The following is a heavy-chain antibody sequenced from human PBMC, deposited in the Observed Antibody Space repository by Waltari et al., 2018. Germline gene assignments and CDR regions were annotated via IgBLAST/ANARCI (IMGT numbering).Heavy chain of an antibody. CDR1: GGSLSGYY. CDR3: ARVYREYYDSSGPALFDY. J-gene: IGHJ4*02. V-gene: IGHV4-34*01. D-gene: IGHD3-22*01. CDR2: INHSGST. Sequence: QVQLQQWGAGLLKPSETLSLTCAVYGGSLSGYYWSWIRQPPGKGLEWIGEINHSGSTNYNTSRSSRVTISVDTSKNQFSLKLSSVTAADTAVYYCARVYREYYDSSGPALFDYWGQGTLVTVSS.